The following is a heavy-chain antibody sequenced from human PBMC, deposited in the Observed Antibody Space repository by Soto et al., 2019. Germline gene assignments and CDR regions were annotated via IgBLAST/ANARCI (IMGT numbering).Heavy chain of an antibody. CDR3: ARHTYYDILTGYYPYYYCYGMDV. Sequence: GESLKISCKGSGYSFTSYWISWVRQMPGKGLEWMGRIDPSDSYTNYSPSFQGHVTISADKSISTAYLQWSSLKASDTAMYYCARHTYYDILTGYYPYYYCYGMDVWGQGTTVTVSS. D-gene: IGHD3-9*01. V-gene: IGHV5-10-1*01. CDR1: GYSFTSYW. J-gene: IGHJ6*02. CDR2: IDPSDSYT.